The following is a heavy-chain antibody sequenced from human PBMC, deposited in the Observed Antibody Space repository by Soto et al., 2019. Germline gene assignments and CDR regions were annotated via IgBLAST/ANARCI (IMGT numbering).Heavy chain of an antibody. V-gene: IGHV1-69*06. J-gene: IGHJ4*02. CDR2: IIPIFGTA. CDR1: GGTFSSYA. CDR3: ARAYLGNSYYYDSSGYWPSLYHFDY. D-gene: IGHD3-22*01. Sequence: SVKVSCKASGGTFSSYAISWVRQAPGQGLEWMGGIIPIFGTANYAQKFQGRVTITADKSTRTAYMELSSLRSEDTAVYYCARAYLGNSYYYDSSGYWPSLYHFDYGGQGTRFTVSS.